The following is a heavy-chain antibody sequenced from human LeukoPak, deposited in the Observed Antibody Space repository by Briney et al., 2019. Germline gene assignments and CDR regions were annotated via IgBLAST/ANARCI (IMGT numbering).Heavy chain of an antibody. D-gene: IGHD5-12*01. CDR3: AKDRGYSGYEEPFDY. Sequence: GRSLRLSCAASGFTFDDYAMHWVRQAPGKGLEWVSGISWNSGSTGYADSVKGRFTISRDNAKNSLYLQMNSLRAEDTALYYCAKDRGYSGYEEPFDYWGQGTLVTVSS. CDR1: GFTFDDYA. V-gene: IGHV3-9*01. CDR2: ISWNSGST. J-gene: IGHJ4*02.